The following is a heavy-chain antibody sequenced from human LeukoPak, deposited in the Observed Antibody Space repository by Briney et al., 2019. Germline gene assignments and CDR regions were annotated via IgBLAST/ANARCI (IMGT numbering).Heavy chain of an antibody. CDR3: ARDRRLHGFAKSIAARPPFDY. D-gene: IGHD6-6*01. Sequence: SVKVSCKASGGTFSSYAISWVRQAPGQGLEWMGRIIPILGIANYAQKFQGRVTITADKSTSTAYMELSSLRSEDTAVYYCARDRRLHGFAKSIAARPPFDYWGQGTLVTVSS. CDR1: GGTFSSYA. V-gene: IGHV1-69*04. CDR2: IIPILGIA. J-gene: IGHJ4*02.